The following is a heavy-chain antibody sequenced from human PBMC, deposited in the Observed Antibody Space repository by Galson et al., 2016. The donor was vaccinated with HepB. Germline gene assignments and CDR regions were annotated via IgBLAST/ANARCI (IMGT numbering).Heavy chain of an antibody. D-gene: IGHD6-13*01. CDR2: IYYSGST. J-gene: IGHJ4*02. CDR3: ARYHTTSWCFDS. CDR1: GGSIASNNYY. Sequence: SETLSLTCTVSGGSIASNNYYWGWIRQPPGKGLEWIGNIYYSGSTFYNPSLGSRVTISVDTSKTHFSLDLSSVTAADTALYYCARYHTTSWCFDSWGQGTLVTVSS. V-gene: IGHV4-39*02.